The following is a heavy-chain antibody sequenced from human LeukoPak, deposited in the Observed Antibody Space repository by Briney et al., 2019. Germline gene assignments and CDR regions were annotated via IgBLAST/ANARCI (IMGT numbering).Heavy chain of an antibody. D-gene: IGHD3-10*01. V-gene: IGHV3-23*01. CDR2: ISGSGGST. CDR3: VPYYITMVRGVSHDWFDP. Sequence: GGALRLSCAASGFTFISYAMSWGRQAPGKGLEGVSAISGSGGSTYYADSVKGRFTISRDNSKNTLYLQMNSLRAEDTAVYYCVPYYITMVRGVSHDWFDPWGQGTLVTVSS. CDR1: GFTFISYA. J-gene: IGHJ5*02.